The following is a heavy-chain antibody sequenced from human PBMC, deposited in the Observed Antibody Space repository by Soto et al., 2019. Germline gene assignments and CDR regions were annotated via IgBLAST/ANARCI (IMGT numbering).Heavy chain of an antibody. CDR2: ISASGATT. CDR3: VKDPPGGYCSGISCHS. J-gene: IGHJ4*02. V-gene: IGHV3-23*01. CDR1: GFTFSSFA. D-gene: IGHD2-2*03. Sequence: EVQLLESGGGLVQPGGSLRLSCAASGFTFSSFAMSWVRQAPGKGLEWVSGISASGATTYYADSVKGRFTISRDNSESTLYLQMNSQRVEDTAVYYCVKDPPGGYCSGISCHSWGQGPLVTVSS.